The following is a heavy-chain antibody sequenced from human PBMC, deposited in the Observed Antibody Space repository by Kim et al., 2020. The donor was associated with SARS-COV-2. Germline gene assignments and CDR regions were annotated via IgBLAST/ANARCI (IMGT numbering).Heavy chain of an antibody. Sequence: ASVKVSCKASGYTFTSYYMHWVRQAPGQGLEWMGIINPSGGSTSYAQKFQGRVTMTRDTSTSTVYMELSSLRSEDTAVYYCARDARGIFGVVVPYYFDYWGQGPLVTVSS. CDR2: INPSGGST. D-gene: IGHD3-3*01. J-gene: IGHJ4*02. CDR3: ARDARGIFGVVVPYYFDY. CDR1: GYTFTSYY. V-gene: IGHV1-46*01.